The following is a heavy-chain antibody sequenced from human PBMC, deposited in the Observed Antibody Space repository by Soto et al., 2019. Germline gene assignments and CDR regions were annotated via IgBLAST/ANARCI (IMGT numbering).Heavy chain of an antibody. Sequence: SETLSLTCTLSGGSVRAPDWWNWVRQSPDKGLEWIAEVHISGHSNYNPSLRSRVSVSIDSSKNQFYLNLNSVTAADTAIYYCARVRQGCSANNCYYDPWGQGTQVTVAS. J-gene: IGHJ5*01. D-gene: IGHD2-15*01. CDR1: GGSVRAPDW. CDR2: VHISGHS. CDR3: ARVRQGCSANNCYYDP. V-gene: IGHV4-4*02.